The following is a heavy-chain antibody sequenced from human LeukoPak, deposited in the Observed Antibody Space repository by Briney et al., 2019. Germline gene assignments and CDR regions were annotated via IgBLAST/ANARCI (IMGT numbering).Heavy chain of an antibody. Sequence: GASVKVSCKASGYTFTRYYMHWVRQAPGQGLEWMGWINPNSGGTNYAQKFQGRVTMTRDTSISTAYMELSRLRSDDTAVYYCARESLLEPYGMDVWGQGTTVTVSS. CDR3: ARESLLEPYGMDV. D-gene: IGHD1-1*01. V-gene: IGHV1-2*02. J-gene: IGHJ6*02. CDR1: GYTFTRYY. CDR2: INPNSGGT.